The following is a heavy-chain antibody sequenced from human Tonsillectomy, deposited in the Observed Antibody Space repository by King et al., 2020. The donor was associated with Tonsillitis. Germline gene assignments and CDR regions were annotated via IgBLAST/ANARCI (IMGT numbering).Heavy chain of an antibody. J-gene: IGHJ4*02. D-gene: IGHD3-22*01. CDR2: IYYSGST. Sequence: QLQESGPGLVKPSETLSLTCTVSGGSISSYYWSWIRQPPGKGLEWIGYIYYSGSTNYNPSLKSRVTISVDTSKNQFSLKLRSLTAAATAVYYCARVAYDFWSGYYAYYYDSSGYYFDYWGQGTLVTVSS. CDR1: GGSISSYY. V-gene: IGHV4-59*01. CDR3: ARVAYDFWSGYYAYYYDSSGYYFDY.